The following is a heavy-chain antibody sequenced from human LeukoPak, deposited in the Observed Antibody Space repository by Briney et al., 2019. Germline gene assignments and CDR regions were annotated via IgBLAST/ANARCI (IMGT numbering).Heavy chain of an antibody. CDR2: ITGSGGIT. J-gene: IGHJ4*02. V-gene: IGHV3-23*01. Sequence: PGGSLRLSCAASGFTFSSFGMTWVRQAPGKGLEWVSTITGSGGITYYADSVKGRFSISRDNSKNTLYLQMSSLRVEDTAIYYCAKDVIKNSYDVWDYWGQGTLVTVSS. D-gene: IGHD3/OR15-3a*01. CDR1: GFTFSSFG. CDR3: AKDVIKNSYDVWDY.